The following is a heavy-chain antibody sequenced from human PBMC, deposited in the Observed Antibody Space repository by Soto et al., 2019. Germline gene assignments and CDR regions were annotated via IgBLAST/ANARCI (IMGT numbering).Heavy chain of an antibody. J-gene: IGHJ4*02. CDR3: AKDQPGVAARFDY. CDR1: GFTFNNYA. V-gene: IGHV3-23*01. CDR2: ISGSGSST. D-gene: IGHD6-13*01. Sequence: GGSLRLSCAASGFTFNNYAMSWVRQAPGKGLEWVSSISGSGSSTYYADSVKGRFTISRDNSKNTLYLQLNTLRAEDTAVYYCAKDQPGVAARFDYWGQGTLVTVSS.